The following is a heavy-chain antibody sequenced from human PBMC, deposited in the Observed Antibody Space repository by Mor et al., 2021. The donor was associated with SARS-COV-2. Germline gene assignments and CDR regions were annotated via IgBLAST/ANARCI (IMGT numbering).Heavy chain of an antibody. D-gene: IGHD1-26*01. CDR3: ASIVGATTVDY. V-gene: IGHV4-39*01. J-gene: IGHJ4*02. Sequence: NPSLKSRVTISVDTSKNQFSLKLSSVTAADTAVYYCASIVGATTVDYWGQGTLVTVSS.